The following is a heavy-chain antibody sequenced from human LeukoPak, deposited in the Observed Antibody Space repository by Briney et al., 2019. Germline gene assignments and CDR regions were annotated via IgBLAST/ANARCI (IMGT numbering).Heavy chain of an antibody. CDR1: GFIFSSYA. CDR2: ISGSGGST. J-gene: IGHJ4*02. D-gene: IGHD2-2*03. Sequence: GGSLRLSCAASGFIFSSYAMSWVRQAPGKGLEWVSAISGSGGSTYYADSVKGRFTISRDNSKNTLYLQMNSLRAEDTAVYYCAKGPLLDIVVVQTGFDYWGQGTLVTVSS. CDR3: AKGPLLDIVVVQTGFDY. V-gene: IGHV3-23*01.